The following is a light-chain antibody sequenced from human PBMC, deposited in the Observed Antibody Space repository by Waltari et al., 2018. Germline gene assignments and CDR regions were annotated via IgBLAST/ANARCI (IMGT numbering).Light chain of an antibody. CDR1: QSISNW. CDR3: QQYQSYPRPS. CDR2: KAS. J-gene: IGKJ2*03. Sequence: DVQLTQSPSTLSASVGDRVTITCRASQSISNWLAWYQQSPGKAPKLLIYKASTLESGVPSRFSGSGSETEFTLTISSLQPDDFASYYCQQYQSYPRPSFGQVTKLEI. V-gene: IGKV1-5*03.